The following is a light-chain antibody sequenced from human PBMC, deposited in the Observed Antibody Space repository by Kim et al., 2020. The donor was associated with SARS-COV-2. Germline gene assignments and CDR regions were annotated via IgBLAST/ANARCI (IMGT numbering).Light chain of an antibody. CDR2: DAS. V-gene: IGKV3-20*01. CDR3: QQYGSSPLT. Sequence: SPEDSAALSCRARETLRTNALAWYQQRPGQAPRLLIYDASSRATGIPDRFSGSGSGTGFTLTISRLDPEDFAVYYCQQYGSSPLTFGGGTNVDIK. J-gene: IGKJ4*01. CDR1: ETLRTNA.